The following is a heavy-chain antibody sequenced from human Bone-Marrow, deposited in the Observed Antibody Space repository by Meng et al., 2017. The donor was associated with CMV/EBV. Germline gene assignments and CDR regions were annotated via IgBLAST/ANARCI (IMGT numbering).Heavy chain of an antibody. V-gene: IGHV4-38-2*02. CDR1: GYSISSGYY. CDR2: IYHSGST. D-gene: IGHD3-16*01. Sequence: SETLSLTCTVSGYSISSGYYWGWIRQPPGKGLEWIGSIYHSGSTYYNPSLKSRVTISVDTSKNQFSLKLSSVTAADTAVYYCARDYDGGGMGWFDPWGQGTLVTVSS. CDR3: ARDYDGGGMGWFDP. J-gene: IGHJ5*02.